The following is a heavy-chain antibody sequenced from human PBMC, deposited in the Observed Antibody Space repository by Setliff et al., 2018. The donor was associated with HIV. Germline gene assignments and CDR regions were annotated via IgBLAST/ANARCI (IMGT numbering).Heavy chain of an antibody. CDR2: ISWDSDFI. CDR3: VREESVGGRYYYYMNL. D-gene: IGHD6-19*01. Sequence: GGSLRLSCAASGFTFGNHVMYWVRQAPGKGLEWVSTISWDSDFIAYADSVKGRFTVARDNANNSLYLQMNSLRPEDSALYYCVREESVGGRYYYYMNLWGKGTTVTVSS. V-gene: IGHV3-9*01. J-gene: IGHJ6*03. CDR1: GFTFGNHV.